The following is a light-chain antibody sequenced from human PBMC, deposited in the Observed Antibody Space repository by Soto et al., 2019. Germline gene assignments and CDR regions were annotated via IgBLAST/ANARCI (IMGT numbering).Light chain of an antibody. CDR2: GAS. CDR3: QQTNIFPWT. J-gene: IGKJ1*01. V-gene: IGKV1-12*02. Sequence: DIQMTQSPSSVSASVGDRVTIACRASQGINNWLAWYQQKPGKAPKVLISGASSLQSGVPSRFSGNGSGTDFTLTISSLQPEDFATYYCQQTNIFPWTFGQGTKVEIK. CDR1: QGINNW.